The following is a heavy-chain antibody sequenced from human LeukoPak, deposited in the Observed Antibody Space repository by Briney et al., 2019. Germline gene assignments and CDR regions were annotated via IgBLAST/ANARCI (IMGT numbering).Heavy chain of an antibody. CDR1: GGTFSSYA. J-gene: IGHJ6*04. CDR2: IIPIFGTA. D-gene: IGHD6-13*01. Sequence: ASVKVSCKASGGTFSSYAISWVRQAPGQGLEWMGGIIPIFGTANYAQKFQGRVTITADESTSTAYMELSSLRSEDTAVYYCARGRREYSSSWYKLDVWGKGTTVTVSS. V-gene: IGHV1-69*13. CDR3: ARGRREYSSSWYKLDV.